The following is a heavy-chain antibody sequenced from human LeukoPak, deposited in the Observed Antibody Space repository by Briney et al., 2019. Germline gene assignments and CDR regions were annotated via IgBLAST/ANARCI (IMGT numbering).Heavy chain of an antibody. J-gene: IGHJ3*02. CDR3: ARSSDSSGYRAFDI. CDR1: GFTFSDHY. V-gene: IGHV3-72*01. CDR2: TRNKANSYTT. Sequence: GGSLRLSCAASGFTFSDHYMDWVRQAPGKGLEWVGRTRNKANSYTTEYAASVKGRFTISRDDSKNSLYVQVNSLKTEDTAVYFCARSSDSSGYRAFDIWGRGTMVTVSS. D-gene: IGHD3-22*01.